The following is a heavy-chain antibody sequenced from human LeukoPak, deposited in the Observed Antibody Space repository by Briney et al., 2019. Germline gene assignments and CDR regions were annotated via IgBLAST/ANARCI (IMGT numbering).Heavy chain of an antibody. CDR3: ASVVAGL. D-gene: IGHD6-19*01. Sequence: SETLSLTCTVSSGSISSYYWSWIRQPPGKGLEWIGYIYYSGSTNYNPSLKSRVTMSLDTSKNQFSLKLSSVTAADTAVYYCASVVAGLWGQGTLVTVSS. CDR1: SGSISSYY. CDR2: IYYSGST. V-gene: IGHV4-59*01. J-gene: IGHJ4*02.